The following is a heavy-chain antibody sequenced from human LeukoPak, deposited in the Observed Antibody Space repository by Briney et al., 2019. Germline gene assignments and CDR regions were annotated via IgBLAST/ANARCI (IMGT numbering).Heavy chain of an antibody. Sequence: SETLSLTCAVYGGSFSGYYWSWIRQPPGKGLEWIGEINHSGSTNYNPSLKSRVTISVDMSKNQFSLKLSSVTAADTAVYYCARGGDHDYGDYDTLTFLFWGQGTLVTVSS. J-gene: IGHJ4*02. CDR3: ARGGDHDYGDYDTLTFLF. CDR2: INHSGST. CDR1: GGSFSGYY. V-gene: IGHV4-34*01. D-gene: IGHD4-17*01.